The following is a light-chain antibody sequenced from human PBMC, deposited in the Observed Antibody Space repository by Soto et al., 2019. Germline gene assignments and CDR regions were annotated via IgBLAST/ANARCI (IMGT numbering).Light chain of an antibody. V-gene: IGLV2-18*01. J-gene: IGLJ2*01. CDR2: EVS. Sequence: QSALTQPPSVSGSPGQSVTISCTGTSSDVGSYNRVFWYRQPPGTAPKLMIYEVSNRPSGVPDRFAGSKSGNTSSLTISGRQAEDEADYYCSLYTSSNTFVFGGGTKLTVL. CDR1: SSDVGSYNR. CDR3: SLYTSSNTFV.